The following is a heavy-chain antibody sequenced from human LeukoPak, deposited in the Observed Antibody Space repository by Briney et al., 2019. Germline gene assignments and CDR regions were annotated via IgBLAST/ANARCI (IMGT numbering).Heavy chain of an antibody. J-gene: IGHJ3*02. CDR1: GVPISSYY. D-gene: IGHD3-22*01. Sequence: SETLSLTCTVSGVPISSYYWSWIRQPPGKGLEWIGYIYYSGSTNYNPSLKSRVTISVDTSKNQFSLKLSSVTAADTAVYYCARGGITMIVLDAFDIWGQGTMVTVSS. CDR2: IYYSGST. CDR3: ARGGITMIVLDAFDI. V-gene: IGHV4-59*01.